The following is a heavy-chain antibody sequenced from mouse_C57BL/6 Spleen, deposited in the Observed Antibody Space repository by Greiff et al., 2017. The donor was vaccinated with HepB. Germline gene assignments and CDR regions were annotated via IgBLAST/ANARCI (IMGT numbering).Heavy chain of an antibody. D-gene: IGHD2-4*01. Sequence: EVQLQQSGPELVKPGASVKISCKASGYTFTDYYMNWVKQSHGKSLEWIGDINPNNGGTSYNQKFKGKATLTVDKSSSTAYMELRSLTSEDSAVYYCARGGLRRVAWFAYWGQGTLVTVSA. V-gene: IGHV1-26*01. CDR1: GYTFTDYY. CDR2: INPNNGGT. J-gene: IGHJ3*01. CDR3: ARGGLRRVAWFAY.